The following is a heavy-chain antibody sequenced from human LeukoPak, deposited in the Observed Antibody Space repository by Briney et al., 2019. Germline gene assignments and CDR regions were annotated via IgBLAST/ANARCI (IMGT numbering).Heavy chain of an antibody. J-gene: IGHJ4*02. Sequence: PSETLSLTCTVSGGSISSSSYYWGWIRQPPGKGLEWIGSIYYSGSTYYNPSLKSRVTISVDTSKNQFSLKLSSVTAADTAVYYCAGHRDSNFYFDYWGQGTLVTVSS. V-gene: IGHV4-39*01. CDR2: IYYSGST. CDR1: GGSISSSSYY. CDR3: AGHRDSNFYFDY. D-gene: IGHD4-11*01.